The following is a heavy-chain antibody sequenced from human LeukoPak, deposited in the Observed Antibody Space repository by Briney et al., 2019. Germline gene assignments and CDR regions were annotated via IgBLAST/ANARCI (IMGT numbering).Heavy chain of an antibody. CDR3: AKEARGGYCSSTSCYSYY. D-gene: IGHD2-2*02. J-gene: IGHJ4*02. V-gene: IGHV3-23*01. CDR2: ISGSGGST. CDR1: GFTFSSYA. Sequence: HPGGSLRLPCAASGFTFSSYAMSWVRQAPGKGLEWVSAISGSGGSTYYADSVKGRFTISRDNSKNTLYLQMNSLRAEDTAVYYCAKEARGGYCSSTSCYSYYWGQGTLVTVSS.